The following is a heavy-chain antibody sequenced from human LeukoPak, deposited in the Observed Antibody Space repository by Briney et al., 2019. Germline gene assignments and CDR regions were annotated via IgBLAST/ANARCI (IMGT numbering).Heavy chain of an antibody. V-gene: IGHV3-66*01. J-gene: IGHJ4*02. CDR3: AREGTGYFDF. CDR2: IYSSGST. CDR1: GFTVSSNY. Sequence: GGSLRLSCAASGFTVSSNYMSWVRQAPGKGLEWVSVIYSSGSTYYADSVKGRFTISRDNSKNTLYLQINSLRAEDTAVYYCAREGTGYFDFWGQGTLVTVSS. D-gene: IGHD7-27*01.